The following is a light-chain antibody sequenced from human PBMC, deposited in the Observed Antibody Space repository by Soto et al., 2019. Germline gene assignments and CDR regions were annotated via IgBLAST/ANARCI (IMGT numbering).Light chain of an antibody. J-gene: IGLJ3*02. CDR2: DVS. Sequence: QSVLTQPASVSGSPGQSITISCTGTSSDVGGYNYVSWYQQHPGKAPKLMIYDVSNRPSGVSNRFSGSKSGNTASLTISGLQAEDEADYSCSSYTSSSTLVFGGGTKRTVL. CDR1: SSDVGGYNY. CDR3: SSYTSSSTLV. V-gene: IGLV2-14*01.